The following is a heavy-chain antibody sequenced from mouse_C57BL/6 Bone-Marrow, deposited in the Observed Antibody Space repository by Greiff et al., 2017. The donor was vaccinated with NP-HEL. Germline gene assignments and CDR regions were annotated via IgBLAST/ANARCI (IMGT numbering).Heavy chain of an antibody. D-gene: IGHD2-4*01. CDR1: GFTFSDYG. Sequence: EVKLQQSGGGLVKPGGSLKLSCAASGFTFSDYGMHWVRQAPEKGLEWVADISSGSSTIYYADTVKGRFTISRDNAKNTLFLQMTSLRSEDTAMYYCARGRKLRHYFDYWGQGTTLTVSS. CDR3: ARGRKLRHYFDY. V-gene: IGHV5-17*01. J-gene: IGHJ2*01. CDR2: ISSGSSTI.